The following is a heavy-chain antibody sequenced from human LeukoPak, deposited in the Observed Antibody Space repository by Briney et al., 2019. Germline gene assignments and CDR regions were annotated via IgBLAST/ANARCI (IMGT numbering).Heavy chain of an antibody. V-gene: IGHV3-48*03. CDR1: GFTFSSYE. CDR3: ARPGDGTDV. J-gene: IGHJ6*04. CDR2: ISSSRSTI. Sequence: GGSLRLSCAASGFTFSSYEMNWVRQAPGKGLEWVSYISSSRSTIYYADSVKGRFTISRDNAKNSLYLQMNSLRAEDTAVYYCARPGDGTDVWGKGTTVTVSS.